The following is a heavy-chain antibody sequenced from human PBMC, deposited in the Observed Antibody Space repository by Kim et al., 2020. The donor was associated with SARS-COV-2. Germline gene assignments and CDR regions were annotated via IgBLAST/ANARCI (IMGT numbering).Heavy chain of an antibody. CDR3: ARGDHSSSPGGYYYYYYMDV. V-gene: IGHV3-13*01. D-gene: IGHD6-13*01. Sequence: GGSLRLSCAASGFTFSSYDMHWVRQATGKGLEWVSAIGTVGDTYYPGSVKGRFTISRENAKNSLYLQMNSLRAGDTAVYYCARGDHSSSPGGYYYYYYMDVWGKGTTVTVSS. CDR1: GFTFSSYD. CDR2: IGTVGDT. J-gene: IGHJ6*03.